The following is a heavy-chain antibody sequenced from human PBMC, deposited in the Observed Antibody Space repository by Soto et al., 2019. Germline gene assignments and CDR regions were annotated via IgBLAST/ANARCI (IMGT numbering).Heavy chain of an antibody. J-gene: IGHJ5*02. CDR3: TDQFAVDIVS. CDR2: INSDGSKT. D-gene: IGHD5-12*01. Sequence: GSLRLSCAASGFTFSHYYMHWVRQAPGKGLEWVSHINSDGSKTTYADSVKGRFTISRDNAKNKLYLQMSSLRAEDTAVYYCTDQFAVDIVSLGPGTLLTVSS. CDR1: GFTFSHYY. V-gene: IGHV3-74*01.